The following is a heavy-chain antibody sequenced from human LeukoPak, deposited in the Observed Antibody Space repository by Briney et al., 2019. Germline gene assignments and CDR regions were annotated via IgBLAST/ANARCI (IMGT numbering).Heavy chain of an antibody. Sequence: PGRSLRLSCAASGFTFISYGMSWVRQAPGKGLEWISYISNSSNTIHYADSVKGRFTISRDNDKNSLYLQRNSLRDEDTAVYHCARAMRSGYDYWGQGTLVTVSS. CDR3: ARAMRSGYDY. CDR2: ISNSSNTI. V-gene: IGHV3-48*02. D-gene: IGHD5-12*01. J-gene: IGHJ4*02. CDR1: GFTFISYG.